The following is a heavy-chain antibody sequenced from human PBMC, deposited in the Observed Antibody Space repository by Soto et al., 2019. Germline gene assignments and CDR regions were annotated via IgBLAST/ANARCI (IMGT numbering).Heavy chain of an antibody. CDR1: GFTFSSYA. J-gene: IGHJ3*02. CDR2: ISYDGSNK. CDR3: ASITGTTEPHDAFDI. D-gene: IGHD1-7*01. Sequence: GGSLRLSCAASGFTFSSYAMHWVRQAPGKGLEWVAVISYDGSNKYYADSVKGRFTISRDNSKNTLYLQMNSLRAEDTAVYYCASITGTTEPHDAFDIWGQGTMVTVSS. V-gene: IGHV3-30-3*01.